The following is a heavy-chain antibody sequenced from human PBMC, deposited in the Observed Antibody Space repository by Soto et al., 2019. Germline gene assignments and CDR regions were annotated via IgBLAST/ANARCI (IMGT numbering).Heavy chain of an antibody. Sequence: EVQLVESGGGLVQPGGSLRLSCAASGFTSSDHYMDWVRQAPGKGLEWIGRTRDKANSYTTEYAASVKGRFTISRDDSKNLLYLQMNSLKTEDTAVYFCARFFRYSGSWGSDHWGQGTLVTVSS. J-gene: IGHJ4*02. CDR2: TRDKANSYTT. CDR1: GFTSSDHY. D-gene: IGHD1-26*01. CDR3: ARFFRYSGSWGSDH. V-gene: IGHV3-72*01.